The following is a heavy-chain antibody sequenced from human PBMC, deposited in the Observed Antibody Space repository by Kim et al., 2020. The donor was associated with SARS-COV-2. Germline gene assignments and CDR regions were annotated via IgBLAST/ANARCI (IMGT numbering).Heavy chain of an antibody. D-gene: IGHD3-3*01. CDR2: MNPNSGNT. Sequence: ASVKVSCKASGYTFTSYDINWVRQATGQGLEWMGWMNPNSGNTGDAQKFQGRVTMTRNTSISTAYMELSSLRSEDTAVYYCARGSRADYDFWSGYYFNKPYYYYYYMDVWGKRTTVTVSS. J-gene: IGHJ6*03. V-gene: IGHV1-8*01. CDR1: GYTFTSYD. CDR3: ARGSRADYDFWSGYYFNKPYYYYYYMDV.